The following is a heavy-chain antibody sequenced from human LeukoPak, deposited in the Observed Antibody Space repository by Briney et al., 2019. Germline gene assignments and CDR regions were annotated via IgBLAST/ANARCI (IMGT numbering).Heavy chain of an antibody. J-gene: IGHJ6*02. CDR2: ITPIFGTA. V-gene: IGHV1-69*13. Sequence: ASVKVSCKASGGTFSSYAISWVRQAPGQGLEWMGGITPIFGTANYAQKFQGRVTITADESTSTAYMELSSLRSEDTAVYYCARGYCSSTSCYGGRKILRKAVTYYYYGMDVWGQGTTVTVSS. CDR3: ARGYCSSTSCYGGRKILRKAVTYYYYGMDV. CDR1: GGTFSSYA. D-gene: IGHD2-2*01.